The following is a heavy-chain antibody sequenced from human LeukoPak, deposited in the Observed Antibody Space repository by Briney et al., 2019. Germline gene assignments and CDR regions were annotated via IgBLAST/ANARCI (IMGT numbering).Heavy chain of an antibody. V-gene: IGHV3-21*01. CDR1: GSIFSSYS. D-gene: IGHD3-10*02. Sequence: GGSLRLSCAASGSIFSSYSMNWVRQAPGKGLEWVSFISSSSTSIYYSDSVKGRFTISRDNAENSLYLQMNSLRAEDTAVYYCAELGITMIGGVWGKGTTVTISS. CDR3: AELGITMIGGV. CDR2: ISSSSTSI. J-gene: IGHJ6*04.